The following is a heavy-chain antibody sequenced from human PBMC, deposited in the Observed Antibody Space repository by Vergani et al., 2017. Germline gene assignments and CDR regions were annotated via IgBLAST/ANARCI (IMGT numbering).Heavy chain of an antibody. D-gene: IGHD6-13*01. CDR3: ARGIAAAGRAPFDY. V-gene: IGHV3-48*01. CDR2: VSTGTKSQ. Sequence: QLVESGGGWVQPGGSLRLSCVVSGFDFSSYIMNWVRQAPGKGLEWVSFVSTGTKSQSYAESVKGRFTISRDSAKNSLYLQMNSLRAEDTAVYYCARGIAAAGRAPFDYWGQGTLVTVSS. J-gene: IGHJ4*02. CDR1: GFDFSSYI.